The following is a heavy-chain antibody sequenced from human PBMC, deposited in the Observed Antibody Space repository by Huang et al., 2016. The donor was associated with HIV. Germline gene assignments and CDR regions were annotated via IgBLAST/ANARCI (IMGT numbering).Heavy chain of an antibody. CDR1: GFSISSYW. CDR2: SNSEGSST. V-gene: IGHV3-74*01. D-gene: IGHD3-22*01. Sequence: EVQLVESGGGLVQPGGSLRLSCAASGFSISSYWRHWVRQAPGKGLVWVSRSNSEGSSTSYADSVKGRFTISRDNAKNTLYLQMNSLRAEDTAVYYCARDPRIQSWLNFFDYWGQGTLVSVSS. J-gene: IGHJ4*02. CDR3: ARDPRIQSWLNFFDY.